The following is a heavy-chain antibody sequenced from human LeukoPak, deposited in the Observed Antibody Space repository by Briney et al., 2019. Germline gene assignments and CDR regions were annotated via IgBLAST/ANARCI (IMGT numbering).Heavy chain of an antibody. D-gene: IGHD3-10*01. CDR3: ARSLWFHPFDY. CDR2: INHSGST. J-gene: IGHJ4*02. CDR1: GGSFSGYY. Sequence: PSETLSLTCAVYGGSFSGYYWSWIRQPPGKGLEWIGEINHSGSTNYNPSLKSRVTISVDTSKNQFSLKLSSVTAADTAVYYCARSLWFHPFDYWGRGTLVTVSS. V-gene: IGHV4-34*01.